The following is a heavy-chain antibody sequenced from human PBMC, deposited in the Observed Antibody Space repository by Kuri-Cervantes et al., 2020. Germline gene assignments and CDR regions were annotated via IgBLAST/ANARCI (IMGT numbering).Heavy chain of an antibody. D-gene: IGHD2-2*01. CDR2: ISSSSSYI. CDR3: AKYDRKLVPAASFDY. J-gene: IGHJ4*02. CDR1: GFTFSSYS. Sequence: GGSLRLSCAASGFTFSSYSMNWVRQAPGKGLEWVSSISSSSSYIYYADSVKGRFTISRDNAKNSLYLQMNSLRAEDTAVYYCAKYDRKLVPAASFDYWGQGTLVTVSS. V-gene: IGHV3-21*04.